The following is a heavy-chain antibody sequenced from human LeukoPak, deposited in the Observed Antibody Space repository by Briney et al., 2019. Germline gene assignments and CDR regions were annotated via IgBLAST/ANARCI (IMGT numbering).Heavy chain of an antibody. CDR2: ISAYNGNT. Sequence: GASVTVSCKASGYTFTSYGISWVRQAPGQGLEWMEWISAYNGNTNYAQKLQGRVTMTTDTSTSTAYMELRSLRSDDTAVYYCARDRDYGDYGYYGMDVWGQGTLVTVSS. J-gene: IGHJ6*02. V-gene: IGHV1-18*01. CDR1: GYTFTSYG. D-gene: IGHD4-17*01. CDR3: ARDRDYGDYGYYGMDV.